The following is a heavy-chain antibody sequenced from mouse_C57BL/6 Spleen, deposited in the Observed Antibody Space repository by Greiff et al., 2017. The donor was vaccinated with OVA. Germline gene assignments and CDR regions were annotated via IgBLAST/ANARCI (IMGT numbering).Heavy chain of an antibody. CDR3: ARGSHWYFDV. Sequence: QVQLQQPGPGLVNPGPSVRFSCRLSGYPFTSSWFQWVKQRQGQGLKWMVRNNTNSGRTNYNEKFKSKATLTGDKSTSTAYMQLSSLTSEDSAVYYCARGSHWYFDVWGTGTTVTVSS. CDR1: GYPFTSSW. J-gene: IGHJ1*03. V-gene: IGHV1-64*01. CDR2: NNTNSGRT.